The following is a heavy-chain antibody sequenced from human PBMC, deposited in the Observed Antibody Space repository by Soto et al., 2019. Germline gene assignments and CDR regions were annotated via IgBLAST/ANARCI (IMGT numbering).Heavy chain of an antibody. D-gene: IGHD3-16*01. J-gene: IGHJ4*02. Sequence: PSETLSLTCTVSGGSISSYYWSWIRQPPGKGLEWIGYIYYSGSTNYNPSLKSRVTISVDTSKNQFSLKLSSVTAAETAVYYCARQWGNQWDYWGQGTLVTVSS. CDR3: ARQWGNQWDY. CDR2: IYYSGST. V-gene: IGHV4-59*08. CDR1: GGSISSYY.